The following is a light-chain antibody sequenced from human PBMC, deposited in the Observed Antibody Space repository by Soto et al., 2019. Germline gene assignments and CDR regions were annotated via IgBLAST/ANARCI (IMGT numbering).Light chain of an antibody. V-gene: IGKV1-5*03. Sequence: DLQMTQSPSTLSGSVGDRVTITCRASQTISSWLAWYQQKPGKAPTLLIYKASTLKSGVPSRFSGSGSGTEFTLTISSLQPDDFATYYCQQFNNYPRTFGQGTKVDI. CDR2: KAS. J-gene: IGKJ1*01. CDR3: QQFNNYPRT. CDR1: QTISSW.